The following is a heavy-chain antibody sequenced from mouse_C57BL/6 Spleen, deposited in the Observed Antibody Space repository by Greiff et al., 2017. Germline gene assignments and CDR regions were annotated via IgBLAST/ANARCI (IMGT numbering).Heavy chain of an antibody. V-gene: IGHV1-42*01. CDR1: GYSFTGYY. D-gene: IGHD2-14*01. Sequence: EVQLQQSGPELVKPGASVKISCKASGYSFTGYYMNWVKQSPEKSLEWIGEINPSTGGTTYNQKCKAKATLTVDKSSRTAYMQLKSLTSEDSAVYYCARLGSTSAMDYWGQGTSVTVSS. CDR2: INPSTGGT. J-gene: IGHJ4*01. CDR3: ARLGSTSAMDY.